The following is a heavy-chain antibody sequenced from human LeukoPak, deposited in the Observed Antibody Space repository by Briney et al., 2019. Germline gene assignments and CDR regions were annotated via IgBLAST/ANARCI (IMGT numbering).Heavy chain of an antibody. V-gene: IGHV1-69*06. CDR2: IIPIFGTA. Sequence: ASVKVSCKASGGTFSSYAISWVRQAPGQGLEWMGGIIPIFGTANSAQKFQGRVTITADKSTSTAYMELSSLRSEDTAVYYCARGKAYDILTGYSYFDYWGQGTLVTVSS. D-gene: IGHD3-9*01. CDR3: ARGKAYDILTGYSYFDY. J-gene: IGHJ4*02. CDR1: GGTFSSYA.